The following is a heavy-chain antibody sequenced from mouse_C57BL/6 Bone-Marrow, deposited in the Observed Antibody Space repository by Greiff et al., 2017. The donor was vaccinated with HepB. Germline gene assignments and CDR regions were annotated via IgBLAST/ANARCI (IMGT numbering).Heavy chain of an antibody. V-gene: IGHV1-7*01. Sequence: VQLQQSGAELAKPGASVKMSCEASGYTFTNYWIHWIKQRPGQGLEWIGYFNPSNGYTKYSQKFKDKATLTADKSSSTAYMQLSSLTSEDSAVYYCATLWYVGGDYWGQGTTLTVSS. CDR3: ATLWYVGGDY. CDR1: GYTFTNYW. CDR2: FNPSNGYT. D-gene: IGHD1-1*02. J-gene: IGHJ2*01.